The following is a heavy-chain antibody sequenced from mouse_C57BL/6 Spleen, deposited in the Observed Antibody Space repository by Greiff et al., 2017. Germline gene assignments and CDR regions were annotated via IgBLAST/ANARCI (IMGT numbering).Heavy chain of an antibody. D-gene: IGHD2-1*01. J-gene: IGHJ3*01. Sequence: QVQLQQPGAELVRPGSSVKLSCKASGYTFTSYWMHWVKQRPIQGLEWIGNIDPSDSEPHYNQKFKDKATLTVDKSSSTAYMQLSSLTSEDSAVYYCARGGNYVFAYWGQGTLVTVSA. V-gene: IGHV1-52*01. CDR3: ARGGNYVFAY. CDR2: IDPSDSEP. CDR1: GYTFTSYW.